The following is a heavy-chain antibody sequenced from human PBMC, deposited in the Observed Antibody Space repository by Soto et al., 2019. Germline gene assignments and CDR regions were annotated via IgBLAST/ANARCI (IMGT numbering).Heavy chain of an antibody. Sequence: GASVKVSCKASGYTFTSYAMHWVRQAPGQRLEWMGWINAGNGNTKYSQKFQGRVTITRDTSASTAYMELSSLRSEDTAVYYCAKNPGSSWFYFDYWGQGTLGTVSS. D-gene: IGHD6-13*01. CDR1: GYTFTSYA. CDR3: AKNPGSSWFYFDY. CDR2: INAGNGNT. J-gene: IGHJ4*02. V-gene: IGHV1-3*01.